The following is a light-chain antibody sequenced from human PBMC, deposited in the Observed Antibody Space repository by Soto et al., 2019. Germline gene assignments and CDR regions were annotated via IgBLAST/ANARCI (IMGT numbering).Light chain of an antibody. J-gene: IGKJ2*01. V-gene: IGKV4-1*01. CDR2: WAS. CDR1: HIFLYSSNNRDS. Sequence: DIVMTQSPDSLAVSLGEMATINCKSIHIFLYSSNNRDSLAWYQQKPGLPPKLLIYWASIRASGVPDRFSGGGSGTDFTLTISSLQAEDVAVYYCQQYYSTMYTFGQGTKVDIK. CDR3: QQYYSTMYT.